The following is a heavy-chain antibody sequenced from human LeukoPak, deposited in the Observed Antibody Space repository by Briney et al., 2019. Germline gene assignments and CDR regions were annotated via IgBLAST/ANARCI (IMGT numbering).Heavy chain of an antibody. J-gene: IGHJ4*02. D-gene: IGHD2-2*01. CDR1: GYTFTSYG. CDR2: ISAYNGNT. Sequence: GASVKVSCKASGYTFTSYGISWVRQAPGQGLEWMGWISAYNGNTNYAQKLQGRVTMTTDTSTSTVYMELSSLRSEDTAVYYCAIGIPNSSNLNRPGDYWGQGTRVTVSS. V-gene: IGHV1-18*01. CDR3: AIGIPNSSNLNRPGDY.